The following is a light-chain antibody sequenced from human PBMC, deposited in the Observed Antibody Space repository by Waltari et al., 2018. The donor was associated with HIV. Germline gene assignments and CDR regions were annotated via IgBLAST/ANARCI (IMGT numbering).Light chain of an antibody. Sequence: QSVLTQPPSASGNPGQTVTISCSGGFSNIGMKPVSWYQQFQGTYPKLLIYTNDQRPSGVPDRFSGSKFGTSASLAISGLQSEDEAEYHCSAWDDSLNGPVFGGGTKLTVL. CDR1: FSNIGMKP. CDR3: SAWDDSLNGPV. CDR2: TND. J-gene: IGLJ3*02. V-gene: IGLV1-44*01.